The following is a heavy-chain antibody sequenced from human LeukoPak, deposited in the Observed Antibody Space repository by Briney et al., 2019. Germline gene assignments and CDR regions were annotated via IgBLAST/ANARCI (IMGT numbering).Heavy chain of an antibody. J-gene: IGHJ4*02. Sequence: GGSLRLSCAASGFTFNNYEMVWVRQAPGKGLEWISYISSRGGTIHYADSVKGRFTISRDNTKNSLYLQMNSLRAEDTALYYCVRDRTTNTYDSWGQGTLVTVSS. CDR3: VRDRTTNTYDS. D-gene: IGHD1-14*01. CDR1: GFTFNNYE. CDR2: ISSRGGTI. V-gene: IGHV3-48*03.